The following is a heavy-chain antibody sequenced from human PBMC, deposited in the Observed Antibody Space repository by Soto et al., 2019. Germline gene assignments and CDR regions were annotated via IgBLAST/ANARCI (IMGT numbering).Heavy chain of an antibody. CDR3: ARDVNHREVHGMDV. CDR2: ISYDGSNK. V-gene: IGHV3-30-3*01. CDR1: GFTFSSYA. D-gene: IGHD1-26*01. Sequence: GGSLRLSCAASGFTFSSYAMHWVRQAPGKGLEWVAVISYDGSNKYYADSVKGRFTISRDNSKNTLYLQMNSLRAEDTAVYYCARDVNHREVHGMDVWGQGTTVTVSS. J-gene: IGHJ6*02.